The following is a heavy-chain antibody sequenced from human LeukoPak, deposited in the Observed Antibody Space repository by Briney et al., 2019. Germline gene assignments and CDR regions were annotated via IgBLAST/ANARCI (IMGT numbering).Heavy chain of an antibody. J-gene: IGHJ4*02. CDR3: AKDRRLLEVLTIDY. V-gene: IGHV3-23*01. CDR1: GFTFSSYA. Sequence: GGSMRLSCAASGFTFSSYAMSWVRQAPGKGLEWVSAISGSGGSIYYADSVKGRFTISRDNSKYTLYLQMNSLRAEDTAVYYCAKDRRLLEVLTIDYWGQGTLVTVSS. CDR2: ISGSGGSI. D-gene: IGHD3-22*01.